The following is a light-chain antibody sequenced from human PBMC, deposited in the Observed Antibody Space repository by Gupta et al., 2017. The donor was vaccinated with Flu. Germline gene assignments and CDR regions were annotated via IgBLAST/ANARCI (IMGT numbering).Light chain of an antibody. CDR2: KAS. CDR1: QNIDAW. J-gene: IGKJ1*01. Sequence: PSTPSASLGARVTITCRASQNIDAWLAWYQQRPGKAPSLLIYKASTVHSGVPSRFSGRGSGTEFTLAISILHPDDLATYYCQQYNNYPWTFGQGTKV. V-gene: IGKV1-5*03. CDR3: QQYNNYPWT.